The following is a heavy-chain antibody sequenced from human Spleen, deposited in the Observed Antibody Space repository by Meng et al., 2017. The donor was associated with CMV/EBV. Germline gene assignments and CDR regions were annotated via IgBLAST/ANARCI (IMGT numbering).Heavy chain of an antibody. CDR1: GYTFSSYG. D-gene: IGHD6-13*01. V-gene: IGHV1-2*02. CDR3: ARDFQHHYYGMDV. Sequence: ASVKVSCKASGYTFSSYGISWVRQAPGQGLEWMGWISPNSGDTDYAQKFQGRVTMTRDTSISTAHMELNRLRSDDTAVYYCARDFQHHYYGMDVWGQGTTVTVSS. CDR2: ISPNSGDT. J-gene: IGHJ6*02.